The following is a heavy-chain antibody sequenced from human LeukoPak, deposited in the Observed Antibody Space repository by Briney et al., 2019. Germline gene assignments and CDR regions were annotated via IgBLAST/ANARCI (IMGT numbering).Heavy chain of an antibody. CDR2: TWYDGTNN. CDR3: ARLSRDMSSSFDY. CDR1: GFTFSSYA. Sequence: GGSLRLSCAASGFTFSSYAIHWVRQAPGKGLEWVAITWYDGTNNYYADSVKGRFTISRDNSKNPLYLQMNSLGAEDTAVYYCARLSRDMSSSFDYWGQGTLVTVSS. D-gene: IGHD2-15*01. V-gene: IGHV3-33*01. J-gene: IGHJ4*02.